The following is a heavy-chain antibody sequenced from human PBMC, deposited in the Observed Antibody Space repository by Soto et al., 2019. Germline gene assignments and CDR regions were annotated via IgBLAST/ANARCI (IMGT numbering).Heavy chain of an antibody. V-gene: IGHV3-33*01. CDR2: IWYDGSNK. D-gene: IGHD1-26*01. CDR3: ARDLPVGAVDY. CDR1: GFTFSSYG. Sequence: QVQLVESGGGVVQPGRSLRLSCAASGFTFSSYGMHWVRQAPGKGLEWVAVIWYDGSNKYYADSVKGRFTISRDNSKNTLYLQMNGLRAEDTAVYYCARDLPVGAVDYWGQGTLVTVSS. J-gene: IGHJ4*02.